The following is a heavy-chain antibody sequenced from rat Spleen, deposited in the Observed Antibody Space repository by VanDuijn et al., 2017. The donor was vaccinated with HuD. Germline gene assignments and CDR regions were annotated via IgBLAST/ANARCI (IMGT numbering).Heavy chain of an antibody. J-gene: IGHJ1*01. Sequence: EVQLVESGGGLVQPGRSLKLSCIASGFTFNNNWMAWVRQGPGKGLEWVATITDPGSITYYPDSVKGRFTLSRDIAKNTLYLQMNSLRSEDTAVYYCTRRGYLSDWYFDFWGPGTMVTVSS. CDR3: TRRGYLSDWYFDF. CDR2: ITDPGSIT. CDR1: GFTFNNNW. D-gene: IGHD4-4*01. V-gene: IGHV5-31*01.